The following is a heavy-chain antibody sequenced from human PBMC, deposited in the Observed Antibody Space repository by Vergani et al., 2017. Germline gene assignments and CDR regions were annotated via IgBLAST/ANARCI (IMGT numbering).Heavy chain of an antibody. Sequence: EVQLVQSGVEVKKPGESLKISCKGSGYSFTSYWIGWVRQMPGKGLEWMGIIYPGDSDTRYSPSFQGQVTISADKSISTAYLQWSSLKASDTAMYYCARLIRTDQLDPLSVPGLDYWGQGTLVTVSS. V-gene: IGHV5-51*03. CDR2: IYPGDSDT. J-gene: IGHJ4*02. CDR3: ARLIRTDQLDPLSVPGLDY. D-gene: IGHD2-2*01. CDR1: GYSFTSYW.